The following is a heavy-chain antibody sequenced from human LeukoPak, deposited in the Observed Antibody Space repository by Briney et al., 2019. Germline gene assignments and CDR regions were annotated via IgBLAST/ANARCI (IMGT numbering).Heavy chain of an antibody. V-gene: IGHV3-66*01. CDR1: GFTVSSNY. Sequence: GRSLRLSCAASGFTVSSNYMSWVRQAPGKGLEWVSVIYSGGSTYYADSVKGRFTISRDNSKNTLYLQMNSLRAEDTAVYYCAREYYYDSSGYRVSDAFDIWGQGTMVTVSS. J-gene: IGHJ3*02. CDR2: IYSGGST. D-gene: IGHD3-22*01. CDR3: AREYYYDSSGYRVSDAFDI.